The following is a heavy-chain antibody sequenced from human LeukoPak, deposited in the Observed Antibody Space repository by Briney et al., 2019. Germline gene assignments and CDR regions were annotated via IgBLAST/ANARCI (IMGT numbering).Heavy chain of an antibody. CDR3: ARVLGGSYSPFDY. D-gene: IGHD1-26*01. V-gene: IGHV1-2*02. CDR1: GYTFTGYY. J-gene: IGHJ4*02. Sequence: ASVKVSCKASGYTFTGYYMHWVRQAPGQGREWMGWINPNSGGTNYVQKFQGRVTMTRDTSISTAYMELSRLRSDDTAVYYCARVLGGSYSPFDYWGQGTLVTVSS. CDR2: INPNSGGT.